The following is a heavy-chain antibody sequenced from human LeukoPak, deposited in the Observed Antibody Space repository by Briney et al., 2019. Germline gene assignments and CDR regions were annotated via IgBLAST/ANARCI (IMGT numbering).Heavy chain of an antibody. CDR3: ARAPSEIGGYYPEYFRH. V-gene: IGHV3-74*01. CDR2: IKSDGRT. D-gene: IGHD3-22*01. Sequence: GGSLRLSCAASGFTFSNYWMHWVRQAPGKGLVWVSRIKSDGRTNYADSVKGRFAISRDNAKNTVSLQMNSLRAEDTGVYYCARAPSEIGGYYPEYFRHWGQGTLVTVSS. J-gene: IGHJ1*01. CDR1: GFTFSNYW.